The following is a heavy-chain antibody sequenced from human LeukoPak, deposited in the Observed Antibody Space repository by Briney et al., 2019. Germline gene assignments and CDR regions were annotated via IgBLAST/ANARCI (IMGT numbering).Heavy chain of an antibody. Sequence: ASVKVSYKASGYTFTSYAMHWVRQAPGQRLEWMGWINAGNGNTKYSQEFQGRVTITRDTSASTAYMELSSLRSEDMAVYYCARGYCSSTSCTTYDAFDIWGQGTMVTVSS. V-gene: IGHV1-3*03. D-gene: IGHD2-2*01. J-gene: IGHJ3*02. CDR1: GYTFTSYA. CDR2: INAGNGNT. CDR3: ARGYCSSTSCTTYDAFDI.